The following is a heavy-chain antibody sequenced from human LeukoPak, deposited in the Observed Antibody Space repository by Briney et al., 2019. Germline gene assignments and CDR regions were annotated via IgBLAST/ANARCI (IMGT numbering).Heavy chain of an antibody. D-gene: IGHD4-17*01. V-gene: IGHV3-53*01. CDR3: ARDDYGDGFGY. CDR1: GFTVSSNY. Sequence: PGGSLRLSCAASGFTVSSNYMSWVRQAPGKGLEWVSVIYSGGSTYYADSVKGRFTISRDNSKNTLYLQMNSRRGEDTAVYYCARDDYGDGFGYWGQGTLVTVSS. J-gene: IGHJ4*02. CDR2: IYSGGST.